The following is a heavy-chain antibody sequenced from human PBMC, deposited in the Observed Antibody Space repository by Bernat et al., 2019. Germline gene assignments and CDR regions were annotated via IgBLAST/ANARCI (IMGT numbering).Heavy chain of an antibody. V-gene: IGHV3-15*01. CDR3: TTDVDGVAVGATPPAFDI. CDR2: IKSKTDGGTT. D-gene: IGHD1-26*01. Sequence: EVQLVESGGGLVKPGGSLRLSCAASGFTFSNAWMSWVRQAPGKGLEWVGRIKSKTDGGTTDYAAPVKGRFTISRDDSKNTLYLQMNSLKTEDTAVSYCTTDVDGVAVGATPPAFDIWGQGKMVTI. J-gene: IGHJ3*02. CDR1: GFTFSNAW.